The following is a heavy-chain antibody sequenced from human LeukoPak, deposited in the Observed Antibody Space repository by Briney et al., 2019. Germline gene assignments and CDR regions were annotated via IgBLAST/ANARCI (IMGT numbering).Heavy chain of an antibody. CDR3: ARESSSVFDY. Sequence: SETLSLTCAVYGGSFSGYYWSWIRQPPGKGLEWIGEINHSGSTNYNPSLKSRVTISVDTSENQFSLKLSSATAADTAVYYCARESSSVFDYWGQGTLVTVSS. CDR2: INHSGST. J-gene: IGHJ4*02. V-gene: IGHV4-34*01. D-gene: IGHD6-13*01. CDR1: GGSFSGYY.